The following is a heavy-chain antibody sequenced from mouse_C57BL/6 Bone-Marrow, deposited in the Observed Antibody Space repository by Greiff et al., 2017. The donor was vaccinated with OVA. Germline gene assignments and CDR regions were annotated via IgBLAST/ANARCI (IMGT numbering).Heavy chain of an antibody. D-gene: IGHD2-3*01. CDR1: GYAFTNYL. Sequence: VKLQQSGAELVRPGTSVKVSCKASGYAFTNYLIEWVKQRPGQGLEWIGVINPGSGGTNYNEKFKGKATLTADKSSSTAYMQLSSLTSEDSAVYFCARSPNGYYVFHWYFDVWGTGTTVTVSS. CDR2: INPGSGGT. J-gene: IGHJ1*03. V-gene: IGHV1-54*01. CDR3: ARSPNGYYVFHWYFDV.